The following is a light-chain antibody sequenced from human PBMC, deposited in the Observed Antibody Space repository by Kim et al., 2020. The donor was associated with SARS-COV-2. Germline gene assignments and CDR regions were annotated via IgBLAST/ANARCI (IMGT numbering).Light chain of an antibody. CDR1: QSLLNSNGYNY. V-gene: IGKV2-28*01. CDR3: MQAVQIPLI. CDR2: WGS. Sequence: PASISCRSSQSLLNSNGYNYLDWYLQKPGQPPQLLIYWGSNRASGVSDRFSGGGSGTDFTLKISRVEAEDVGVYYCMQAVQIPLIFGGGTKVDIK. J-gene: IGKJ4*01.